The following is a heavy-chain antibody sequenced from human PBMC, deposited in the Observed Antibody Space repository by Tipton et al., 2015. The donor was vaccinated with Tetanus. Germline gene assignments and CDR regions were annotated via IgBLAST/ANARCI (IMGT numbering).Heavy chain of an antibody. V-gene: IGHV4-31*03. CDR1: GGSISSSSYY. D-gene: IGHD3-10*01. CDR2: IYYSGST. J-gene: IGHJ6*02. CDR3: ARTRITMVRGVIIRDFYYYYGMDV. Sequence: TLSLTYTVSGGSISSSSYYWGWIRQPPGKGLEWIGYIYYSGSTYYNPSLKSRVTISVDTSKNQFSLKLSSVTAADTAVYYCARTRITMVRGVIIRDFYYYYGMDVWGQGTTVTVSS.